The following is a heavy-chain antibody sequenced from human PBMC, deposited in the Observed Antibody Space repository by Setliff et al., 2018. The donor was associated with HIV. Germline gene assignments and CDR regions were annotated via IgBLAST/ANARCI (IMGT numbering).Heavy chain of an antibody. CDR3: ARGGGSSYLYHSRGSEYFQY. CDR2: IIPIFGST. V-gene: IGHV1-69*13. J-gene: IGHJ1*01. D-gene: IGHD3-22*01. Sequence: SVKVSCKASGGTFSNYAISWVRQAPGQGLEWMGGIIPIFGSTKYAQKFQGRVTITADESTSTAYMELSSLRSEDTAVYYCARGGGSSYLYHSRGSEYFQYWGQGALVTVSS. CDR1: GGTFSNYA.